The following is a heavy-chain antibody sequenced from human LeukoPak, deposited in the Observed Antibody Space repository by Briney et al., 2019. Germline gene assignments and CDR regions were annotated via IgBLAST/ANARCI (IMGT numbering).Heavy chain of an antibody. D-gene: IGHD6-13*01. CDR2: IDPAGGT. V-gene: IGHV3-13*04. Sequence: PGASLRLSCAASGFTFTSSDMHWVRQATGKGLEWVSAIDPAGGTYYPGSVKGRFTISRENAKNSLYLQMNSLTAGDTAVYYCAREAAGTGFRHFDLWGRGTLVTVSS. CDR1: GFTFTSSD. J-gene: IGHJ2*01. CDR3: AREAAGTGFRHFDL.